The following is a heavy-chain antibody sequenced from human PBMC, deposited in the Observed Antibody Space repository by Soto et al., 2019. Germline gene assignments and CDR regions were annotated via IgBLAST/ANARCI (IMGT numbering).Heavy chain of an antibody. CDR1: GGSISSGGYY. J-gene: IGHJ4*02. D-gene: IGHD3-3*01. Sequence: SETLSLTCTVSGGSISSGGYYWSWIRQHPGKGLEWIGYIYYSGSTYYNPSLKSRVTISVDTSKNQFSLKLSSVTAADTAVYYCARVLRFLEWLPSYFDYWGQGTLVTVSS. V-gene: IGHV4-31*03. CDR2: IYYSGST. CDR3: ARVLRFLEWLPSYFDY.